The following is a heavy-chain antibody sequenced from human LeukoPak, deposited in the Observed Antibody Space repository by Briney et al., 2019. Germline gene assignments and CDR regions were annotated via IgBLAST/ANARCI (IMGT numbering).Heavy chain of an antibody. Sequence: ASVKVSCKASGYTFTNYGITWVRQAPGQGLEWMVWISVYNGNTVYTHSLQGKVTMTTDTSTSTVYMELRSLRSDDTAMYYCARVVSGSYYHLDYWGQGTLVTVSS. V-gene: IGHV1-18*01. CDR2: ISVYNGNT. CDR1: GYTFTNYG. D-gene: IGHD1-26*01. J-gene: IGHJ4*02. CDR3: ARVVSGSYYHLDY.